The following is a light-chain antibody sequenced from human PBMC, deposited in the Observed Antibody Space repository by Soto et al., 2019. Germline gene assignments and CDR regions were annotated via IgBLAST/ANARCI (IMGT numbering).Light chain of an antibody. CDR1: GSDIGAYKF. Sequence: QSALAQPPSASGSPGQSVTISCTGSGSDIGAYKFVSWYQQHPGKAPKLMIFGVTERPSGVPDRFSGSKSGNTASLTVSGLQADDEAEYFCSSFADGFNVVFGGGTKLTVL. CDR3: SSFADGFNVV. CDR2: GVT. V-gene: IGLV2-8*01. J-gene: IGLJ2*01.